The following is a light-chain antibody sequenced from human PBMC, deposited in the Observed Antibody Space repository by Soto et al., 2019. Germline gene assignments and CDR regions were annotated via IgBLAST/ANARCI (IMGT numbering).Light chain of an antibody. CDR1: SSDVGGYNY. CDR2: DVS. CDR3: CSYAGSYIWV. J-gene: IGLJ3*02. V-gene: IGLV2-11*01. Sequence: QSALTQPRSVSGSPGQSVTISCTGTSSDVGGYNYVSWYQQHPGKAPKLMIYDVSKRPSGVPDRFSGSKSGNTASLTISELQAEDEADYYCCSYAGSYIWVFGGGTKVTVL.